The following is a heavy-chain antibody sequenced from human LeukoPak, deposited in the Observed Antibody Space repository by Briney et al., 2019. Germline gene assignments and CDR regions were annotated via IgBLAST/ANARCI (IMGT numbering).Heavy chain of an antibody. CDR3: ARGGEDFDY. Sequence: GGSLRLSCAASGFTFSSYALTWVRQAPGKGLEWVSAISGSGGTTYYADSVKGRFTISRDNSKNTLYLQMNSLRAEDTAVYYCARGGEDFDYWGPGTLVTVSS. D-gene: IGHD4-17*01. CDR2: ISGSGGTT. V-gene: IGHV3-23*01. CDR1: GFTFSSYA. J-gene: IGHJ4*02.